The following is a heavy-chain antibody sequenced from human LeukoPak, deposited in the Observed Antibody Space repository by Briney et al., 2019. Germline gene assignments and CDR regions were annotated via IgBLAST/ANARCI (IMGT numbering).Heavy chain of an antibody. CDR1: GYTFTGYY. D-gene: IGHD6-13*01. CDR3: ARDTRIAARGGFDY. Sequence: SVKVSCKASGYTFTGYYMHWVRQAPGQGLEWMGGIIPIFGTANYAQKFQGRVTITADESTSTAYMELSSLRSEDTAVYYCARDTRIAARGGFDYWGQGTLVTVSS. CDR2: IIPIFGTA. V-gene: IGHV1-69*13. J-gene: IGHJ4*02.